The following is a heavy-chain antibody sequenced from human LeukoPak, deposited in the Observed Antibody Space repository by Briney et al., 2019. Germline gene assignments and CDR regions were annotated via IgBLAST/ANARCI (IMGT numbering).Heavy chain of an antibody. V-gene: IGHV1-2*02. CDR2: INPNSGGT. J-gene: IGHJ5*02. CDR1: GYTFTGYY. Sequence: SVKVSCTASGYTFTGYYMHWVRQAPGQGLEWMGWINPNSGGTNYAQKFQGRVTMTRDTSISTAYMELSRLRSDDTAVYYCAREGHYITGTTSDWFDPWGQGTLVTASS. D-gene: IGHD1-7*01. CDR3: AREGHYITGTTSDWFDP.